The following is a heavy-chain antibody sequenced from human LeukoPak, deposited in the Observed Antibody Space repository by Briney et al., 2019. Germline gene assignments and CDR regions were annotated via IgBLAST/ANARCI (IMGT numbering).Heavy chain of an antibody. D-gene: IGHD7-27*01. J-gene: IGHJ3*02. Sequence: GASVKVSCKASGYTFTTYGISWVRQAPGQGLEWMGWISTYNVNTYYAQKFQGRVTMTTDTSTNTAYMELRSLRSDDTAVYYCARGLGIDHDAFDIWGQGTMITVSS. CDR3: ARGLGIDHDAFDI. CDR1: GYTFTTYG. CDR2: ISTYNVNT. V-gene: IGHV1-18*01.